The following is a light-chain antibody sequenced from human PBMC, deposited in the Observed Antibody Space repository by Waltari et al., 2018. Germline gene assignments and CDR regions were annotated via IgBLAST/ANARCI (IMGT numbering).Light chain of an antibody. V-gene: IGLV2-14*03. CDR3: ASYTSTNTVI. CDR1: SSDIGGYHS. CDR2: DVA. J-gene: IGLJ2*01. Sequence: QSALTQPASVSASPGQSITISCTGTSSDIGGYHSVSWYQQHPGKVPKLMIYDVARWPSGGSNRFSGSKSGNTASLTISGLQAEDEADYYCASYTSTNTVIFGGGTKVTVL.